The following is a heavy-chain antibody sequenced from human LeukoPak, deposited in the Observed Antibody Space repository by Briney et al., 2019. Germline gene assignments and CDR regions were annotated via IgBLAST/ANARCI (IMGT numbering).Heavy chain of an antibody. CDR3: AREGTYSSSWYPNWFDP. J-gene: IGHJ5*02. CDR2: IEQDGSGK. Sequence: GGSLRLSCAASGFIFSSHWMTWVRQAPGKGLEWVADIEQDGSGKNYVDSVKGRFTVSRDNAKNSLYLQMNSLRAEDTAVYYCAREGTYSSSWYPNWFDPWGQGTLVTVSS. V-gene: IGHV3-7*01. D-gene: IGHD6-13*01. CDR1: GFIFSSHW.